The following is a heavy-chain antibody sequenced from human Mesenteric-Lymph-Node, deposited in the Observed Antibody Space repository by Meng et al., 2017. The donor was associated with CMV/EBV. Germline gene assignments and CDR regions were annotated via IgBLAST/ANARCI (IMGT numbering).Heavy chain of an antibody. CDR3: ARHSITIFGVVIQLFDY. CDR2: IYYSGST. D-gene: IGHD3-3*01. CDR1: GGSISSSSYY. J-gene: IGHJ4*02. Sequence: SETLSLTCTVSGGSISSSSYYWGWLRQPPGKGLEWIGSIYYSGSTYYNPSLKSRVTISVDTSKNQFSLKLSSVTAADTAVYYCARHSITIFGVVIQLFDYWGQGTLVTVSS. V-gene: IGHV4-39*01.